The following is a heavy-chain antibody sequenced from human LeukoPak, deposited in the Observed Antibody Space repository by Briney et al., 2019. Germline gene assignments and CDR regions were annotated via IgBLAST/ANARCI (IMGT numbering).Heavy chain of an antibody. D-gene: IGHD3-9*01. V-gene: IGHV4-30-4*07. CDR1: GGSISSGGYS. Sequence: SETLSLTCAVSGGSISSGGYSWSWIRQPPGKGLEWIGYIYYSGSTYYNPSLKSRVTISVDTSKNQYSLKLSSVTAADTAVHYCARRYGIDAFDIWGQGTMVTVSS. J-gene: IGHJ3*02. CDR3: ARRYGIDAFDI. CDR2: IYYSGST.